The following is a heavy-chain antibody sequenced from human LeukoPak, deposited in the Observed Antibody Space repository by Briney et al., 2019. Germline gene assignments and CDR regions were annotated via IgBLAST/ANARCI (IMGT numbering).Heavy chain of an antibody. V-gene: IGHV4-59*08. CDR3: ARSGRYIYGYFDY. CDR1: SGSISSYY. D-gene: IGHD5-18*01. Sequence: SETLSLTCTVSSGSISSYYWSWIRQPPGKGLEWIGYIYYSGSTNYNPSLKSRVTISVDTSKNQFSLKLSSVTAADTAVYYCARSGRYIYGYFDYWGQGSLVTVSS. J-gene: IGHJ4*02. CDR2: IYYSGST.